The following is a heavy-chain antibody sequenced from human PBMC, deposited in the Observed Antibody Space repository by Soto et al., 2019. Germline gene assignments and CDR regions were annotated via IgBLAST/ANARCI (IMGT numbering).Heavy chain of an antibody. D-gene: IGHD4-4*01. J-gene: IGHJ4*02. CDR2: IWYDGSKT. CDR1: GFSFSHYG. V-gene: IGHV3-33*01. CDR3: ARVGTVTVLNYFDS. Sequence: QVQLVESGGGVVQPGRSLRLSCAASGFSFSHYGMFWVRQAPGKGLEWVAMIWYDGSKTYYADSVKGRLTISRDNSKNTLYLQMDSLRAEDTALYYCARVGTVTVLNYFDSWGQGTLVTVSS.